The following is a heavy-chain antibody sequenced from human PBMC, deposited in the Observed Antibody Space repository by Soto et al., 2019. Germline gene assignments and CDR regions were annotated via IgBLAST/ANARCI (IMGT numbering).Heavy chain of an antibody. V-gene: IGHV4-39*01. CDR3: AGAVFDVFTGYTSAYYFDC. D-gene: IGHD3-9*01. Sequence: SETLSLTCTVSGGSISSSSYYWGWIRQPPGKRLEWIGSIYYSGSTYYNPSLKSRVTISVDTSKNQFSLKLSSVTAADTAGYYCAGAVFDVFTGYTSAYYFDCWDQGTLVTVSS. CDR2: IYYSGST. J-gene: IGHJ4*02. CDR1: GGSISSSSYY.